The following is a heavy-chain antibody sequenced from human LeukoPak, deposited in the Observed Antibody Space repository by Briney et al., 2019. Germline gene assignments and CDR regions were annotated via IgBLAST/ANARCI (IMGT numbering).Heavy chain of an antibody. V-gene: IGHV4-39*01. CDR2: IYYSGST. CDR3: ARRSSGWFFDY. Sequence: SETLSLTCTVSGGSISSGSYYWGWIRQPPGKGLEWIGSIYYSGSTYYNPSLKSRVTISVDTSKNQFSLKLSSVTAADTAVYYCARRSSGWFFDYWGQGTLVTVSS. J-gene: IGHJ4*02. CDR1: GGSISSGSYY. D-gene: IGHD6-19*01.